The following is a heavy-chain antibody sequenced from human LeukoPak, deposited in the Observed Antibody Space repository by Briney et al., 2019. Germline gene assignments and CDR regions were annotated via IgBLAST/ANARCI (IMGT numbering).Heavy chain of an antibody. D-gene: IGHD6-19*01. CDR3: ARGAVAGYFDY. CDR2: ISSSGSTI. CDR1: GFTFSSYS. Sequence: GGSLRLSCAASGFTFSSYSMSWVRQAPGKGLEWVSYISSSGSTIYYADSVKGRFTISRDNAKNSLYLQMNSLRAEDTAVYYCARGAVAGYFDYWGQGTLVTVSS. J-gene: IGHJ4*02. V-gene: IGHV3-48*04.